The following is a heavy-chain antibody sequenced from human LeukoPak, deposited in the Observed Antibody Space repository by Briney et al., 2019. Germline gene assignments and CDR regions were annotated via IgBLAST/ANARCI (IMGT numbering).Heavy chain of an antibody. CDR3: ARSYSSSRGTFDY. D-gene: IGHD6-6*01. J-gene: IGHJ4*02. CDR1: GFTFSSYG. Sequence: GGSLRLSCAASGFTFSSYGMNWVRQAPGKGLEWVSSITSSSSYIYYADSVKGRFTISRDNAKNSLYLQMNSLRAEDTAVYYCARSYSSSRGTFDYWGQGTLVPVSS. CDR2: ITSSSSYI. V-gene: IGHV3-21*01.